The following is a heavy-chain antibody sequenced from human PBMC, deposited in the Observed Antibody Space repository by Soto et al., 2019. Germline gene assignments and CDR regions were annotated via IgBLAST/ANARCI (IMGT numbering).Heavy chain of an antibody. D-gene: IGHD5-12*01. CDR3: ARGEGMGGQHIVATIGVVYYYYMDV. J-gene: IGHJ6*03. CDR1: GFTFSDYY. CDR2: ISSSGSTI. V-gene: IGHV3-11*01. Sequence: QVQLVEAGGGLVKPGGSLRLSCAASGFTFSDYYMSWIRQAPGKGLEWVSYISSSGSTIYYADSVKGRFTISRDNAKNPLYLQMNSLRAEETAVYYCARGEGMGGQHIVATIGVVYYYYMDVWGKGTTVTVSS.